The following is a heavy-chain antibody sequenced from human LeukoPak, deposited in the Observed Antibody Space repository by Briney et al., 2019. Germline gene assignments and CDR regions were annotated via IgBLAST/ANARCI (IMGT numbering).Heavy chain of an antibody. V-gene: IGHV3-48*04. D-gene: IGHD5-24*01. CDR2: ISSSSSTI. J-gene: IGHJ4*01. CDR3: ARDRGWQQFDY. Sequence: GGSLRLSCAASGFTFSSYSMNWVRQAPGKGLEWVSYISSSSSTICYADSVKGRFTISRDNAKNSLYLELNNLRAEDTGVYFCARDRGWQQFDYWGQGTLVTVSS. CDR1: GFTFSSYS.